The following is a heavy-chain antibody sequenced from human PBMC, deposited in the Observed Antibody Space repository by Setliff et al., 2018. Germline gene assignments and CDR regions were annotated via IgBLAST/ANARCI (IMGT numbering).Heavy chain of an antibody. D-gene: IGHD6-19*01. CDR3: ATSDWYAAFDH. Sequence: LRLSCAASGFTFTNYWINWVRQAPGKGLEWVANIKQDESEKHYVGSVKGRFTISRDNARNSVYLQMNSLRAEDAAVYYCATSDWYAAFDHWGQGTPVTVSS. CDR2: IKQDESEK. J-gene: IGHJ4*02. V-gene: IGHV3-7*01. CDR1: GFTFTNYW.